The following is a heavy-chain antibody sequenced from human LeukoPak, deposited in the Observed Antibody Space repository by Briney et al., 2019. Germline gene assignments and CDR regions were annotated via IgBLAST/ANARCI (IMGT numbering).Heavy chain of an antibody. CDR2: IKEDGSEK. CDR3: ARPPLDLGYCSSTSCEEGAFDI. J-gene: IGHJ3*02. Sequence: GGSLRLSCTASGFTFNRDWTAWVRQAPGKGLEWVANIKEDGSEKNYVDSVKGRFTISRDNAKNSLYLQMNSLRAEDTAVYYCARPPLDLGYCSSTSCEEGAFDIWGQGTMVTVSS. D-gene: IGHD2-2*01. V-gene: IGHV3-7*01. CDR1: GFTFNRDW.